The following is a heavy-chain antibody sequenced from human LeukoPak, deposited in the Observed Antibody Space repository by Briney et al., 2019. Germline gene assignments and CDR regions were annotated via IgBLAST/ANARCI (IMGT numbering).Heavy chain of an antibody. V-gene: IGHV3-30-3*01. CDR2: ISYDGSNK. Sequence: GGSLRLSCVASGFTFSSYAMHWVRQAPGKGLEWVVVISYDGSNKYYADSVKGRFTISRDNSKNSLYLQMNSLRAEDTAMYFCARDRAIDIRAYDIWGQGTMVTVSS. CDR1: GFTFSSYA. D-gene: IGHD5-12*01. CDR3: ARDRAIDIRAYDI. J-gene: IGHJ3*02.